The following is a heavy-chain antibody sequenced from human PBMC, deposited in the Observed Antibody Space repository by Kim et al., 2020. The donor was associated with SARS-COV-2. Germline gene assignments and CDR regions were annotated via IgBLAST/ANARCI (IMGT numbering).Heavy chain of an antibody. V-gene: IGHV1-46*01. J-gene: IGHJ4*02. D-gene: IGHD3-9*01. Sequence: ASVKVSCKASGYTFTSYYMHWVRQAPGQGLEWMGIINPSGGSTSYAQKFQGRVTMTRDTSTSTVYMELSSLRSEDTAVYYCARGDLLPKSDILTGHFDYWGQGTLVTVSS. CDR1: GYTFTSYY. CDR3: ARGDLLPKSDILTGHFDY. CDR2: INPSGGST.